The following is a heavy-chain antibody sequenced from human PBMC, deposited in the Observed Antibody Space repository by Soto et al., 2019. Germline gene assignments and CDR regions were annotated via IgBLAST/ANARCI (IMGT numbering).Heavy chain of an antibody. V-gene: IGHV4-4*02. J-gene: IGHJ4*02. CDR1: GGSISSSNW. D-gene: IGHD3-9*01. CDR2: IYHSGST. Sequence: SETLSLTCAVSGGSISSSNWRSWVRQPPGKGLEWIGEIYHSGSTNYNPSLKSRVTISVDKSKNQFTLMLSSVTAADTAVYYCVRGGNYDILTGFPYYFDYWGQGNLVTVS. CDR3: VRGGNYDILTGFPYYFDY.